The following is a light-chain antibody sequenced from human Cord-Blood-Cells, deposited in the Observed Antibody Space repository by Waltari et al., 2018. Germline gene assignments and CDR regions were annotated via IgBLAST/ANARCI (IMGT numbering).Light chain of an antibody. V-gene: IGKV3-15*01. Sequence: EIVMTQSPATLSVSPGERATLSCRASQSVSSNLAWYQQKPGQAPRLLIYGASTSATGSPARFSGSGSGTEFTRTISSLQSEDFAVYYCQQYNNWPPLTFGGGTKVEIK. J-gene: IGKJ4*01. CDR1: QSVSSN. CDR3: QQYNNWPPLT. CDR2: GAS.